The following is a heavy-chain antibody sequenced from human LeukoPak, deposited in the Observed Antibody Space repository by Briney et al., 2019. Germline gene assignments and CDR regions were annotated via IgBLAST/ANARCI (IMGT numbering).Heavy chain of an antibody. V-gene: IGHV4-39*01. J-gene: IGHJ4*02. CDR1: GGSIRRSPYY. CDR3: ARHVSVKITMIDY. Sequence: SETLSLTCSVSGGSIRRSPYYWGWFRQPPGKGLEWIGSIFYNGETYYNPSLKSRVTIDVDTSKNQFSLRLNSVTAADTAMYYCARHVSVKITMIDYWGQGTLVTVSS. D-gene: IGHD3-22*01. CDR2: IFYNGET.